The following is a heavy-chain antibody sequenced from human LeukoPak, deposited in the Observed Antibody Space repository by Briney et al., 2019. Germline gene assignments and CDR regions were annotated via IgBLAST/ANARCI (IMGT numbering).Heavy chain of an antibody. CDR3: ARETGSGSYYFDY. CDR1: GGSISSYY. V-gene: IGHV4-59*12. Sequence: SETLSLTCNVSGGSISSYYWSWIRQPPGKGLDWIGYIYYSGSTNYNPSLKSRVTMSVDTSKNQFSLKLSSVTAADRAVYYCARETGSGSYYFDYWGQGTLVTVSS. D-gene: IGHD3-10*01. J-gene: IGHJ4*02. CDR2: IYYSGST.